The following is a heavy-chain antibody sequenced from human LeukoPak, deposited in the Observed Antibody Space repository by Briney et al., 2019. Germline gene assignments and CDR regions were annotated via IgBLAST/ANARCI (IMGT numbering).Heavy chain of an antibody. CDR3: ANHLACGSTSCPPFDS. CDR2: ISDRGTYI. V-gene: IGHV3-21*01. CDR1: GFTFSTYS. D-gene: IGHD2-2*01. J-gene: IGHJ4*02. Sequence: GGSLRLSCTASGFTFSTYSMNWVRQAPGKGLEWVASISDRGTYIYYADSVKGRFTISRDNAKNSLYPQMNSLRAEDTAVYYCANHLACGSTSCPPFDSWGQGTLVTVSS.